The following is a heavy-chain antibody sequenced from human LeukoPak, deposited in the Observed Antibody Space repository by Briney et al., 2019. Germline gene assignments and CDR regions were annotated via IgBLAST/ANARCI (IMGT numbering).Heavy chain of an antibody. CDR3: ARHVRFGYSSGWLDY. Sequence: SETLSLTCTVSGGSISSRSYYWGWIRQPPGKGLEWIGSIYYSGSTYYNPSLKSRVTTSVDTSKNQFSLKLSSVTAADTAVYYCARHVRFGYSSGWLDYWGQGTLVTVSS. V-gene: IGHV4-39*01. J-gene: IGHJ4*02. CDR2: IYYSGST. CDR1: GGSISSRSYY. D-gene: IGHD6-19*01.